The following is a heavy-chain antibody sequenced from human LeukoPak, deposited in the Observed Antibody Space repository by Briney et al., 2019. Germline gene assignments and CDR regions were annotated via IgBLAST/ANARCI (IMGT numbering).Heavy chain of an antibody. CDR2: FDPEDGET. D-gene: IGHD3-10*01. J-gene: IGHJ3*02. Sequence: ASVKVSCKVSGYTLTELSMHWVRQAPGKGLEWMGGFDPEDGETIYAQKFQGRVTITRDTSASTAYMELSSLRSEDMAVYYCARDGPAGAFDIWGQGTMVTVSS. CDR3: ARDGPAGAFDI. V-gene: IGHV1-24*01. CDR1: GYTLTELS.